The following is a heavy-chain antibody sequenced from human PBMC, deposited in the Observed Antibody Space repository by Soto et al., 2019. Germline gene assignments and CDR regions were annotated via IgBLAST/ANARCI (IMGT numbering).Heavy chain of an antibody. J-gene: IGHJ5*02. CDR1: GFTFSSYW. D-gene: IGHD3-10*01. CDR3: ARDTEEAYYYGSGPFDP. Sequence: GGPLRLSCAASGFTFSSYWMSWVRQAPGKGLEWVANIKQDGSEKYYVDSVKGRFTISRDNAKNSLYLQMNSLRAEDTAVYYCARDTEEAYYYGSGPFDPWGQGTLVTVSS. CDR2: IKQDGSEK. V-gene: IGHV3-7*01.